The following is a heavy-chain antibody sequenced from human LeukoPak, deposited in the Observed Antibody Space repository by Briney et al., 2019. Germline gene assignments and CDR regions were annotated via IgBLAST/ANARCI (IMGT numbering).Heavy chain of an antibody. J-gene: IGHJ4*02. D-gene: IGHD6-19*01. CDR1: RGSISTYY. CDR2: VFYSGTT. Sequence: PSETLSLTCSASRGSISTYYWSWIRQPPGKGLEWIGFVFYSGTTNSNPSVKSRVSMSVDMSKNHLSLELTSVTAADSAVYYCARSRSSSPYYFDTWGQGTLVTVSS. CDR3: ARSRSSSPYYFDT. V-gene: IGHV4-59*01.